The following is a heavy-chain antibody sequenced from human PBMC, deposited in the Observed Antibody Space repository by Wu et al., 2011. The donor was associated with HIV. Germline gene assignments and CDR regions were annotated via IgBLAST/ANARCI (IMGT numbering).Heavy chain of an antibody. CDR3: AREYDSSGYWSSEVWFDP. Sequence: QVQLVQSGAEVKKPGSSVKVSRKASGGTFSSYAISWVRQAPGQGLEWMGGIIPIFGTANYAQKFQGRVTITTDESTSTAYMELSSLRSEDTAVYYCAREYDSSGYWSSEVWFDPWGQGTLVTVSS. V-gene: IGHV1-69*01. J-gene: IGHJ5*02. CDR2: IIPIFGTA. D-gene: IGHD3-22*01. CDR1: GGTFSSYA.